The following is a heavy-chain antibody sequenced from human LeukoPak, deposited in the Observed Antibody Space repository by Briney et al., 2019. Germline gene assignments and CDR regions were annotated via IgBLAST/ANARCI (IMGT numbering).Heavy chain of an antibody. J-gene: IGHJ4*02. CDR3: ARGYGDYRPLNY. Sequence: SETLSLTCTVSGGSISSGSYYWSWIRQPAGKGLEWIGRIYTSGSTNYNPSLKSRVTISVDTSKNQFPLKLSSVTAADTAVYYCARGYGDYRPLNYWGQGTLVTVSS. CDR2: IYTSGST. D-gene: IGHD4-17*01. V-gene: IGHV4-61*02. CDR1: GGSISSGSYY.